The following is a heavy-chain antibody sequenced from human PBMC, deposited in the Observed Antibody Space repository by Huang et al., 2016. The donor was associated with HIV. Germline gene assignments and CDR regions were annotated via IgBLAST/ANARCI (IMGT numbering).Heavy chain of an antibody. J-gene: IGHJ4*02. CDR3: ARPLLGYSYGYYFDQ. D-gene: IGHD5-18*01. V-gene: IGHV5-51*03. CDR2: SAPGDADT. Sequence: EVQLVQSGAEVKKPGESLKLSCKGSGFSFPNYWIGGVRQMPGTGLDWSGVSAPGDADTTYSPSFYGQVAVSADKSLNTAYLQWSSLKASYSAIYYCARPLLGYSYGYYFDQWGQGTLVTVSS. CDR1: GFSFPNYW.